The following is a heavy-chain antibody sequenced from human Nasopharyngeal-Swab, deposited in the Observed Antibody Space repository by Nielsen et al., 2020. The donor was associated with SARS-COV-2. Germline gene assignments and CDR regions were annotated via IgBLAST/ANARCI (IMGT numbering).Heavy chain of an antibody. D-gene: IGHD5-24*01. Sequence: GSLKISCKASGFSFNDYWIAWVRQMPGKALEWLGTIYPRDSDTRYSPSFRGQVTISADKSITTAYLQWSSLKASDTATFYCARLRDGYSNTGFDYSGPGTVVIVSS. CDR3: ARLRDGYSNTGFDY. CDR1: GFSFNDYW. V-gene: IGHV5-51*01. J-gene: IGHJ4*02. CDR2: IYPRDSDT.